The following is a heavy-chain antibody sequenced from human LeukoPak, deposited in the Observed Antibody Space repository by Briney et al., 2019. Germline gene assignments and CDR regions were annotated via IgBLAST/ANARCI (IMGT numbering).Heavy chain of an antibody. Sequence: GRSLRLSCAASGFTFDDSAMRWVRQPPGKGLEWVSGITWNSVTKVYADSVKGRFTTSRDNAKNSLYLQMNSLRAEDTAFYYCVRRWGSGTYYGPFDIWGQGTMVTVST. CDR1: GFTFDDSA. CDR3: VRRWGSGTYYGPFDI. J-gene: IGHJ3*02. CDR2: ITWNSVTK. D-gene: IGHD3-10*01. V-gene: IGHV3-9*01.